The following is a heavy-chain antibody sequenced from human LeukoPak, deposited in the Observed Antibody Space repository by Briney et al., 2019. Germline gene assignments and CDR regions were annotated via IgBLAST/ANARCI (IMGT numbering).Heavy chain of an antibody. CDR1: GYTFTIYG. CDR2: ISAYNGNT. CDR3: ARDTHLWELPNFDY. J-gene: IGHJ4*02. D-gene: IGHD1-26*01. V-gene: IGHV1-18*01. Sequence: ASVKVSCKASGYTFTIYGISWVRQAPGQGLEWMGWISAYNGNTNYAQKLQGRVTMTTDTSTSTAYMELRSLRSDDTAVYYCARDTHLWELPNFDYWGQGTLVTVSS.